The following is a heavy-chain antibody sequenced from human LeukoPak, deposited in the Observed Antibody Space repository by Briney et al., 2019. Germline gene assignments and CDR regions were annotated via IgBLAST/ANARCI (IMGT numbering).Heavy chain of an antibody. D-gene: IGHD6-13*01. V-gene: IGHV4-59*01. CDR2: IYYSGST. CDR3: SRRISLIAVAGNIWFDP. Sequence: ASETLSLTCTVSGGSMSSSYWSWIRQPPGKGLEWIGYIYYSGSTNYNPSLKSRVTISVDTSKNQFSLKLTSVTAADTAMYYCSRRISLIAVAGNIWFDPWGQGTLVTVSS. CDR1: GGSMSSSY. J-gene: IGHJ5*02.